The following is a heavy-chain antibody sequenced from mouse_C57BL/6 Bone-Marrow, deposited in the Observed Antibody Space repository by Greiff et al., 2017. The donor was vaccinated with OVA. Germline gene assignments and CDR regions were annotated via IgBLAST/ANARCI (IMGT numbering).Heavy chain of an antibody. CDR3: AYYYGSSYGFAY. J-gene: IGHJ3*01. CDR2: IYPRSGNT. D-gene: IGHD1-1*01. V-gene: IGHV1-81*01. CDR1: GYTFTSYG. Sequence: VHLVESGAELARPGASVKLSCKASGYTFTSYGISWVKQRTGQGLEWIGEIYPRSGNTYYNEKFKGKATLTADKSSSTAYMELRSLTSEDSAVYFCAYYYGSSYGFAYWGQGTLVTVSA.